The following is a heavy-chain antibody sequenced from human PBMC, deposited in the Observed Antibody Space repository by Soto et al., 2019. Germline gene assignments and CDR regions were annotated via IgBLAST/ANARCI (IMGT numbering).Heavy chain of an antibody. V-gene: IGHV3-15*01. CDR1: GFIFTDAW. CDR3: TTGWSSTDY. CDR2: IKSKSAGGTT. Sequence: EVQLVESGGGLVKPGGSLRLSCAASGFIFTDAWMNWVRQAPGKGLEWVGRIKSKSAGGTTEYAAPVKGRFIISRDDSKNMLCLQMNSLKIDDTAVYYCTTGWSSTDYWGQGTLVTVSS. D-gene: IGHD6-13*01. J-gene: IGHJ4*02.